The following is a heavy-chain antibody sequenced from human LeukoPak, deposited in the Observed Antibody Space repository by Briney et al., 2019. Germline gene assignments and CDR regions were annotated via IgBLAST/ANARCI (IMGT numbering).Heavy chain of an antibody. CDR1: RLSFSSYG. J-gene: IGHJ4*02. D-gene: IGHD3-3*02. CDR3: ATESIGRHYDY. CDR2: VRPTGTDT. V-gene: IGHV3-21*01. Sequence: GGSLRLACAVSRLSFSSYGFNWVRPAPGKGLEWVSSVRPTGTDTFHADSVKGRLTIYRDNAKNSLYLQMDSLRAEDTAVYYCATESIGRHYDYWGQGTLLTVFS.